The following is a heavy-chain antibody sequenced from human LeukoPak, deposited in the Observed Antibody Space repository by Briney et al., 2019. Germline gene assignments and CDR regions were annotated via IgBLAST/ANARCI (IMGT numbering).Heavy chain of an antibody. J-gene: IGHJ1*01. V-gene: IGHV1-2*02. CDR3: ARVESSSTNWSFRD. CDR2: INPNSGGT. CDR1: GFTFTDYY. D-gene: IGHD6-13*01. Sequence: ASVKVSCKASGFTFTDYYIHWVRQAPGQGLEWMAWINPNSGGTDYAQKFQGRVTMTRDTSISTAYMELSRLKSDDTAVYYCARVESSSTNWSFRDWGPGTLVTV.